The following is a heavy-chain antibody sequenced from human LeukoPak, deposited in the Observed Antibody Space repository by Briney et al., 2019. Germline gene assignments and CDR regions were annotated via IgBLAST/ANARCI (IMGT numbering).Heavy chain of an antibody. V-gene: IGHV4-30-2*01. CDR2: IYHSGST. CDR1: GGSISSGGYY. CDR3: ARKDGDYSFDY. J-gene: IGHJ4*02. D-gene: IGHD4-17*01. Sequence: PSQTLSLTCTVSGGSISSGGYYWSWIRQPPGKGLEWIGYIYHSGSTYYNPSLKSRVTISVDRSKNQFSLKLSSVTAADTAVYYCARKDGDYSFDYWGQGTLVTVSS.